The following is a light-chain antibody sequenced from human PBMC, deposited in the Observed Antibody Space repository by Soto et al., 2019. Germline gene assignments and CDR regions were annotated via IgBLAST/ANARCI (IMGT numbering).Light chain of an antibody. Sequence: IQLTQSPSSLSASVGDRVTITCRASQGISSYLAWYQQKPGKAPKLLIYAASTLQSGVPSRFSDSGSGTDFTLTISSLQPEDFATYYCQQLNSDHTFGGGTKVEIK. CDR1: QGISSY. CDR2: AAS. J-gene: IGKJ4*01. V-gene: IGKV1-9*01. CDR3: QQLNSDHT.